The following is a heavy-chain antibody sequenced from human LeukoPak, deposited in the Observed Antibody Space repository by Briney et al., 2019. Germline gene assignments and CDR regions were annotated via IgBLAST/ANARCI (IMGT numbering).Heavy chain of an antibody. CDR3: AGGALRQQPDKGGAFDI. Sequence: ASVKISCKASGYTFIDYYMHWVQQAPGKGLEWMGLVDPEDGETIYAEKFQGRVTITADTSTDTAYMELSSLRYEDTAVYYCAGGALRQQPDKGGAFDIWGQGTMVTVSS. CDR2: VDPEDGET. V-gene: IGHV1-69-2*01. J-gene: IGHJ3*02. D-gene: IGHD6-13*01. CDR1: GYTFIDYY.